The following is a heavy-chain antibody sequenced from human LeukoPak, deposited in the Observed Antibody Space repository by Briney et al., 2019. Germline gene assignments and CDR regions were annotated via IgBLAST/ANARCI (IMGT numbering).Heavy chain of an antibody. Sequence: SETLSLTCTVSGGSISSYYWSWIRQPPGKGLEWIGSIYYSGSTYYNPSLKSRVTISVDTSKNQFSLKLSSVTAADTAVYYCARSKSGVTDGWFDPWGQGTLVTVSS. CDR2: IYYSGST. J-gene: IGHJ5*02. D-gene: IGHD2-21*02. CDR3: ARSKSGVTDGWFDP. CDR1: GGSISSYY. V-gene: IGHV4-59*05.